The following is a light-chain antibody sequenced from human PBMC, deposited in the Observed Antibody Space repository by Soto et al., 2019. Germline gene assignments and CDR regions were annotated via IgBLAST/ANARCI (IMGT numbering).Light chain of an antibody. CDR3: AAWDASLSGHV. Sequence: VLTQSPSASGTPGQRVTISCYGSSSNIGSYPVYWYQQLPGTAPKLLINSDDQRPSGVPDRFSASKSGTSASLAISGLRSEDEADYYCAAWDASLSGHVFGAGTKVTAL. CDR2: SDD. CDR1: SSNIGSYP. J-gene: IGLJ1*01. V-gene: IGLV1-47*02.